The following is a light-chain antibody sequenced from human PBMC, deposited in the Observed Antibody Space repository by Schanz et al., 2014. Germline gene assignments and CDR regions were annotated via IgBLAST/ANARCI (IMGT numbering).Light chain of an antibody. CDR2: WAS. CDR3: QQSYSSLPPVT. J-gene: IGKJ5*01. CDR1: QSILKNSDNLNY. Sequence: DIVMTQSPDSLAVSLGERATINCKSSQSILKNSDNLNYLAWYQKRPGQPPKLLIYWASTRESGVPDRFSGSGSGTDFTLTISSLQAEDFATYYCQQSYSSLPPVTFGQGTRLEIQ. V-gene: IGKV4-1*01.